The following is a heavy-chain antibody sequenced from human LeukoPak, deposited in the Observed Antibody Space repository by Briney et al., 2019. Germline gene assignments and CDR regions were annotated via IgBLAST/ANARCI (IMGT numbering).Heavy chain of an antibody. CDR3: AKGVEGSSGLYYFDY. CDR1: GFTFSSYA. Sequence: PGGSLRLSCAASGFTFSSYAMSWVRQAPGKGLEWVSAISGSGGSTYYADSVKGRFTISRDNSRNTLYLQMNSLRAADTAVYYCAKGVEGSSGLYYFDYWGQGTLVTVSS. J-gene: IGHJ4*02. D-gene: IGHD6-19*01. V-gene: IGHV3-23*01. CDR2: ISGSGGST.